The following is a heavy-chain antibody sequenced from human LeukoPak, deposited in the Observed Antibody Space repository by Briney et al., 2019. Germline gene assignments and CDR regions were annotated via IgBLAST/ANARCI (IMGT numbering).Heavy chain of an antibody. CDR1: GFTFDDYA. D-gene: IGHD1-1*01. J-gene: IGHJ4*02. Sequence: ALRLSCAASGFTFDDYAMHWVRQAPGKGLEWVSGISWNSRRIDYADSVKGRFTISRDNSKNTLYLQMNSLRAEDTAVYYCAKAPPYKKYFDYWGQGTLVTVSS. CDR2: ISWNSRRI. CDR3: AKAPPYKKYFDY. V-gene: IGHV3-9*01.